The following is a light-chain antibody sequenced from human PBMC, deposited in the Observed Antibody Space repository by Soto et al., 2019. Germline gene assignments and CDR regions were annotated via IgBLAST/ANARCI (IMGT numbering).Light chain of an antibody. V-gene: IGKV3-11*01. Sequence: EFVLTQSPATLSLSPGERAILSCRASQSVAGSLAWYQQKPGQAPRLLIYDISTRAAAIPARFSGSGSGTDFTLTVSSLEPEDFALYYCQQRSNRITFGQGTRLGIK. CDR3: QQRSNRIT. CDR2: DIS. J-gene: IGKJ5*01. CDR1: QSVAGS.